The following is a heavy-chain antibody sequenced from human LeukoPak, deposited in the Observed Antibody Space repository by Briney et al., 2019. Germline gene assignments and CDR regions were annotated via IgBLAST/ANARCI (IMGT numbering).Heavy chain of an antibody. CDR1: GFTLSNHW. V-gene: IGHV3-74*01. J-gene: IGHJ4*02. Sequence: GGSLRLSCAASGFTLSNHWMDWVRQPPGKGLVWVSRISTDGTTTIYADSVKGRFTISRDDAKNTLYLQMSSLGAEDTAVYYCARVASSVDDYWGQGTLVTVSS. D-gene: IGHD6-19*01. CDR3: ARVASSVDDY. CDR2: ISTDGTTT.